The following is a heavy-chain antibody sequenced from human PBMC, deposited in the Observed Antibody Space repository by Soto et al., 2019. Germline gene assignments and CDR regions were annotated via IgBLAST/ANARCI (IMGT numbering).Heavy chain of an antibody. CDR2: ISYSGST. V-gene: IGHV4-31*03. CDR1: GGSISSDGHY. D-gene: IGHD3-3*01. J-gene: IGHJ3*01. Sequence: QVQLQESGPGLVKPSQTMSLTCTVSGGSISSDGHYWNWVRQHPGKGLEWIAYISYSGSTFYNPSLKSRVTISIDTSKNQFSLTLSSVTAADTAVYYCAKFGREAFGVWGQGTVVTVSS. CDR3: AKFGREAFGV.